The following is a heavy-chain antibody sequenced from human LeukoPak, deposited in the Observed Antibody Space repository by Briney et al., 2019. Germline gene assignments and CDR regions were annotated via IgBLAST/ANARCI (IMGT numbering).Heavy chain of an antibody. D-gene: IGHD3-22*01. CDR3: ASQDSSGYYLIDY. J-gene: IGHJ4*02. V-gene: IGHV1-69*10. CDR2: ITPILGIA. Sequence: SVNVSCKASGGTFSSYALSWVRQAPGQGLEWIGGITPILGIANYAQDLQGRVTITADKSTNTAYMELSSLRSEDTAVYYCASQDSSGYYLIDYWGQGTLVTVSS. CDR1: GGTFSSYA.